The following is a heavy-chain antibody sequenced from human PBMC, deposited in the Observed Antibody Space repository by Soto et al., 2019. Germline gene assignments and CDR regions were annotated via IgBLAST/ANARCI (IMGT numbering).Heavy chain of an antibody. CDR2: ITSSSGTI. CDR3: ARGTTLFGVVN. Sequence: EVQLVESGGGVVQPGGSLRLSCAASGFTFSAYSMNWVRQAPGKGLAWVSHITSSSGTIYYADSVKGRFTISRDNAKNSLYLQMDSLRAEDTAVYYCARGTTLFGVVNWVKGTTVSVSS. V-gene: IGHV3-48*01. CDR1: GFTFSAYS. D-gene: IGHD3-3*01. J-gene: IGHJ6*04.